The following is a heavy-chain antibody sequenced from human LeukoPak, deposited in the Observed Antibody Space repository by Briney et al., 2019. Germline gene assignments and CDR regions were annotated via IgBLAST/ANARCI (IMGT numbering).Heavy chain of an antibody. V-gene: IGHV3-66*01. CDR2: IYSGGST. J-gene: IGHJ4*02. Sequence: GGSLRLSCAASGFTVSSNYMSWVRQAPGKGLEWVSVIYSGGSTYYADSVKGRFTISRDNSENTLYLQMDSLRVEDTALYYCAKAPTQSGYHIDYWGQGTLVTVSS. D-gene: IGHD2-2*01. CDR3: AKAPTQSGYHIDY. CDR1: GFTVSSNY.